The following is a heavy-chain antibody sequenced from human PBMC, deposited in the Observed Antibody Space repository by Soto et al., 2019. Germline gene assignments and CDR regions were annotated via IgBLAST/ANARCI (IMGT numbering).Heavy chain of an antibody. Sequence: ASVKVSCKASGYTFTSYGISWVRQAPGQGLEWMGWISAYNGNTNYAQKLQGRVTMTTDTSTSTAYMELRSLRSDDTAVYYCARPEGLQYSSSSGYYYGMDVWGQGTTVTVSS. CDR3: ARPEGLQYSSSSGYYYGMDV. CDR2: ISAYNGNT. V-gene: IGHV1-18*01. D-gene: IGHD6-6*01. CDR1: GYTFTSYG. J-gene: IGHJ6*02.